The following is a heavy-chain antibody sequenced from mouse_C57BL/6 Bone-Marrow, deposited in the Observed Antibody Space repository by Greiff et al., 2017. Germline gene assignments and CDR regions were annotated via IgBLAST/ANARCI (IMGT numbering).Heavy chain of an antibody. V-gene: IGHV1-69*01. CDR1: GYTFTSYW. D-gene: IGHD3-2*02. Sequence: QVQLQQPGAELVMPGASVKLSCKASGYTFTSYWMHWVKQRPGQGLEWIGEIDPSDSYTNYNQKFKGKSTLTVDKSSSTAYMQLSSLTSEDSAVYYWAREELRPYYFDYWGKGTTLTASS. CDR3: AREELRPYYFDY. J-gene: IGHJ2*01. CDR2: IDPSDSYT.